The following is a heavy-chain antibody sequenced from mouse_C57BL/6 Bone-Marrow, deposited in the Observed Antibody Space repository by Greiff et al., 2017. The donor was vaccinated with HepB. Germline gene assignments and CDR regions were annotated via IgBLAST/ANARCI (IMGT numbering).Heavy chain of an antibody. CDR3: ASGDGKEYFDV. Sequence: VQLQQSGPELVKPGASVKISCKASGYTFTDYYMNWVKQSHGKSLEWIGDINPNNGGTSYNQKLKGKATLTVDKSSSTAYMELRSLTSEDSAVYYCASGDGKEYFDVWGTGTTVTVSS. D-gene: IGHD2-1*01. CDR2: INPNNGGT. CDR1: GYTFTDYY. J-gene: IGHJ1*03. V-gene: IGHV1-26*01.